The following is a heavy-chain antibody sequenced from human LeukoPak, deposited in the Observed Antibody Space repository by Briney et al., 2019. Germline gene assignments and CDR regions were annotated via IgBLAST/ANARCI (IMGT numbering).Heavy chain of an antibody. J-gene: IGHJ4*02. CDR1: NYSINSGHY. D-gene: IGHD6-13*01. V-gene: IGHV4-38-2*02. CDR3: ARGGSWFKYFDY. CDR2: IYYTGST. Sequence: SETLSLTCSVSNYSINSGHYWGWIRQPPGKGLAWIGYIYYTGSTNYNPSLKSRITISVDTSKNQFSLKLSSVTAADTAVYYCARGGSWFKYFDYWGQGTLVTVSS.